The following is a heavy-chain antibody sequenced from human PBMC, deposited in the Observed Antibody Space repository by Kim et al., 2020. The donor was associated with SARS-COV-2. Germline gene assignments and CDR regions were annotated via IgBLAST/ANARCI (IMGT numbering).Heavy chain of an antibody. CDR2: INPNTGGT. V-gene: IGHV1-2*02. CDR3: SRVRGAYPNYSLDY. Sequence: ASVKVSCKASGYTFSAYYVHWVRQAPGQGLAWMGWINPNTGGTSYAQDFQGRVTMTRDTSISTAYMELSSLTSDDTAVYFCSRVRGAYPNYSLDYWGQGT. CDR1: GYTFSAYY. J-gene: IGHJ4*02. D-gene: IGHD2-21*01.